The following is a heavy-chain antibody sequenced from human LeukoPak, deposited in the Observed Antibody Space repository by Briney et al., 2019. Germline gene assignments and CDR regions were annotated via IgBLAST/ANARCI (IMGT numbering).Heavy chain of an antibody. J-gene: IGHJ5*02. Sequence: GASVKVSCRASGYTFTSYGISWVRQAPGQGLEWMGWISAYNGNTNYAQKLQGRVTMTTDTSTSTAYMELRSLRSDDTAVYYCARGRLGSGSYWKWFDPWGQGTLVTVSS. CDR2: ISAYNGNT. V-gene: IGHV1-18*01. CDR3: ARGRLGSGSYWKWFDP. CDR1: GYTFTSYG. D-gene: IGHD3-10*01.